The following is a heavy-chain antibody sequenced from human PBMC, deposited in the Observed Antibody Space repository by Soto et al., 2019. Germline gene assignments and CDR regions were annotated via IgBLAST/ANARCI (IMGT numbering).Heavy chain of an antibody. J-gene: IGHJ4*02. D-gene: IGHD4-17*01. CDR3: ARAHPQDGDYYDY. V-gene: IGHV3-33*01. CDR1: GFTFSSYG. Sequence: GGSLRLSCAASGFTFSSYGMHWVRQAPGKGLEWVAVIWYDGSNKYYADSVKGRFTISRDNSKNTLYLQMNSLRAEDTAVYYCARAHPQDGDYYDYWGQGTLVTVSS. CDR2: IWYDGSNK.